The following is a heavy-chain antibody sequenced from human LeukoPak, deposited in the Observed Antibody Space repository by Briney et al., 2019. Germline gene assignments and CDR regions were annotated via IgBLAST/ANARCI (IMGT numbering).Heavy chain of an antibody. J-gene: IGHJ5*02. V-gene: IGHV3-21*01. Sequence: TGGSLRLSCAASGFTFSSYSMNWVRQAPGKGLEWVSSISSSSSYIYYADSVKGRFTISRDNAKNSLYLQMNSLRAEDTAVYYCARAGSVVVPAAGSWFDPWGQGTLVTVSS. CDR1: GFTFSSYS. CDR3: ARAGSVVVPAAGSWFDP. D-gene: IGHD2-2*01. CDR2: ISSSSSYI.